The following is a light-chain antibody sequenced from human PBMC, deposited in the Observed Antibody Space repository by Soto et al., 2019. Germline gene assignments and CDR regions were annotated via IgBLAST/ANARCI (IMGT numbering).Light chain of an antibody. V-gene: IGLV2-11*01. Sequence: QSALTQPRSVSGSPGQSVTISCTGTSSDVGGYNFVSWYQQCPGKAPKFMIYDVNKRPSGVPDRFSGSKSGNTASLTISGLQAEDEADYYCCSYTGSYTWVFGGGTQLTVL. CDR2: DVN. CDR1: SSDVGGYNF. J-gene: IGLJ3*02. CDR3: CSYTGSYTWV.